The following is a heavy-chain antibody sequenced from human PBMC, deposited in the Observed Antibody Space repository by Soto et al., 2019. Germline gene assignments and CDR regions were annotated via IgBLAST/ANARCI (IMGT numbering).Heavy chain of an antibody. V-gene: IGHV3-73*01. D-gene: IGHD3-16*01. CDR2: IRSKGHNYAT. CDR1: GFAFSGSA. J-gene: IGHJ5*02. CDR3: TRDLFSYDYSGILWFDP. Sequence: GGSLRLSCAASGFAFSGSAMYWVRQASGKGPEWVGRIRSKGHNYATEYAASVKGRFTISRDDSKNTAYLQMNSLQTEDTAVYYCTRDLFSYDYSGILWFDPWGQGTLVTVSS.